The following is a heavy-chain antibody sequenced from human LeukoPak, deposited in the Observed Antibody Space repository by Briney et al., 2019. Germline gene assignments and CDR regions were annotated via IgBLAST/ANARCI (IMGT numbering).Heavy chain of an antibody. CDR1: GFTFSSYE. V-gene: IGHV3-48*03. D-gene: IGHD1-14*01. CDR2: ISSSGSTI. J-gene: IGHJ4*02. Sequence: GGSLRLSCAASGFTFSSYEMNGVRQAPGKGLEWVSYISSSGSTIYYADSVKGRFTISRDNAKNSLYLQMNSLRAEDTAVYYCARTHGSGDFDYWGQGTLVTVSS. CDR3: ARTHGSGDFDY.